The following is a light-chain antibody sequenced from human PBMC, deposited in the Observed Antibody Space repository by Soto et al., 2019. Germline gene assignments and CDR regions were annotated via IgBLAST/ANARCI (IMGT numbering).Light chain of an antibody. Sequence: EIVMTQSPATLSVSPGETATLSCRASQSVGSAVAWYQHKPGQAPRLLIVAASMRATGVPRRFSGGGSGTEFTLSVSSLQSEDFAVYYGQQYQNWPPLTFGGGTTVEIK. CDR2: AAS. J-gene: IGKJ4*01. CDR3: QQYQNWPPLT. CDR1: QSVGSA. V-gene: IGKV3-15*01.